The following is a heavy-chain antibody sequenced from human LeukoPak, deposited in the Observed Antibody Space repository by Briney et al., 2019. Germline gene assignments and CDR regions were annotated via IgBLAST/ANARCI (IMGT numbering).Heavy chain of an antibody. CDR1: GGSISSGSYY. J-gene: IGHJ4*02. V-gene: IGHV4-61*02. CDR2: IYTSGST. D-gene: IGHD5-24*01. Sequence: SETLSLTCTVSGGSISSGSYYWSWIRQPAGKGLGWIGRIYTSGSTNYNPSLKSRVTISVDTSKNQFSLKLSSVTAADTAVYYCARGDGYNIDYWGQGTLVTVSS. CDR3: ARGDGYNIDY.